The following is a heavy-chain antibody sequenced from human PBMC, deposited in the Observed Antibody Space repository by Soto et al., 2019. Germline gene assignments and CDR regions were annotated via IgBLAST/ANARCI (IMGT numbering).Heavy chain of an antibody. CDR2: LAPISGSP. CDR1: GDTFSHYV. J-gene: IGHJ3*02. CDR3: ARGGSSDWQVALDI. D-gene: IGHD6-19*01. V-gene: IGHV1-69*18. Sequence: VQMVQSGAEVKEPGSSVKVSCTNSGDTFSHYVMSWVRQAPGQGLEWMGSLAPISGSPNYAERFEGRLTISADAGTSTMYMELRSLKYDDTAVYYCARGGSSDWQVALDIWGQGTMVPVSS.